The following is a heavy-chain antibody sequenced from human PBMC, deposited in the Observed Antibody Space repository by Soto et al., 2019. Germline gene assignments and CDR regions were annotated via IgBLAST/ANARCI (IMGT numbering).Heavy chain of an antibody. CDR3: ARVRTPFKYYFDY. V-gene: IGHV3-7*01. Sequence: EVQLVESGGGLVQPGGSLSLSCAASGFTFSSYWMSWVRQAPGKGLEWVANIKQDGSEKYYVDSVKGRFTISRDNAKNSLYLQMNSLRAEDTAVYYCARVRTPFKYYFDYWGQGTLVTVSS. CDR1: GFTFSSYW. CDR2: IKQDGSEK. J-gene: IGHJ4*02.